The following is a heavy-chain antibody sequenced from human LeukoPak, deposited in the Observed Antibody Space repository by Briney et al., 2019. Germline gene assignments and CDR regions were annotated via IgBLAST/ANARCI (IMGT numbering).Heavy chain of an antibody. CDR3: ARRVCSSTSCYYDY. D-gene: IGHD2-2*01. CDR2: ISSSSSYI. CDR1: GFTFSSYS. J-gene: IGHJ4*02. V-gene: IGHV3-21*01. Sequence: GGSLRLSCAASGFTFSSYSMNWVRQAPGKGLEWVSSISSSSSYIYYADSVKGRFTISRDNAKNSLYLQMNSLRAEDTAVYYCARRVCSSTSCYYDYWGQGTLVTVSS.